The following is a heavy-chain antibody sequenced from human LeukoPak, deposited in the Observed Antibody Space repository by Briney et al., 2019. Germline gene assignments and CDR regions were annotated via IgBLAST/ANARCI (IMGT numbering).Heavy chain of an antibody. CDR3: SRRTGYYYDFDY. V-gene: IGHV4-59*01. CDR2: IYNSGSS. J-gene: IGHJ4*02. CDR1: GVSMRFYH. D-gene: IGHD3/OR15-3a*01. Sequence: KPSETLSLTCTVCGVSMRFYHWSWIRQPPEKGLEWIGYIYNSGSSNYNPSLKSRVTISVDTFKSQFSLKLSSVAGAGTAVYYWSRRTGYYYDFDYWGQGTLVTVSS.